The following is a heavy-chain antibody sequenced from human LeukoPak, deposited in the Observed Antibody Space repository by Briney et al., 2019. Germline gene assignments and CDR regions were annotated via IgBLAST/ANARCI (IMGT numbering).Heavy chain of an antibody. J-gene: IGHJ6*03. CDR3: ARVTWFGSRYRNYYYYMDV. V-gene: IGHV3-48*01. Sequence: PGGSLRLSCAASGFTFSSYSMNWVRQAPGKGPEWVSYISSSSSTIYYADSVKGRFTISRDNAKNSLYLQMNSLRAEDTAVYYCARVTWFGSRYRNYYYYMDVWGKGTTVTVSS. CDR1: GFTFSSYS. D-gene: IGHD3-10*01. CDR2: ISSSSSTI.